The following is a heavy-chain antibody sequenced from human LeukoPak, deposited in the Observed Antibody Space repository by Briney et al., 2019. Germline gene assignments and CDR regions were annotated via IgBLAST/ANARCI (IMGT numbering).Heavy chain of an antibody. CDR3: ARVGYGDYGYGYYYGMDV. CDR1: GFTFSSYA. D-gene: IGHD4-17*01. CDR2: ISYDGSNK. V-gene: IGHV3-30*04. Sequence: PGGSLRLSCAASGFTFSSYAMHWVRQAPGKGLEWVAVISYDGSNKYYADSVKGRFTISRDNSKNTLYLQMNSLRAEDTAVYYCARVGYGDYGYGYYYGMDVWAKGPRSPSPQ. J-gene: IGHJ6*04.